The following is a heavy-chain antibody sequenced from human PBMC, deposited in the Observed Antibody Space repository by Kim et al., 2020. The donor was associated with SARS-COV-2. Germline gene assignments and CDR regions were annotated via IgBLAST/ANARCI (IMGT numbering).Heavy chain of an antibody. CDR3: AREMTTHSYYYDSSGYYSSWFDP. CDR1: GYTFTGYY. V-gene: IGHV1-2*06. Sequence: ASVKVSCKASGYTFTGYYMHWVRQAPGQGLEWMGRINPNSGGTNYAQKFQGRVTMTRDTSISTAYMELSRLRSGDTAVYYCAREMTTHSYYYDSSGYYSSWFDPWGQGTLVTVSS. D-gene: IGHD3-22*01. J-gene: IGHJ5*02. CDR2: INPNSGGT.